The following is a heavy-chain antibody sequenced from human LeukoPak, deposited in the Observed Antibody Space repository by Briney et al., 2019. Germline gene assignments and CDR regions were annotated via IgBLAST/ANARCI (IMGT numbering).Heavy chain of an antibody. CDR3: AKDRSPWYYYMDV. CDR1: GFTFSSYA. CDR2: ISGSGGST. D-gene: IGHD6-13*01. J-gene: IGHJ6*03. Sequence: GGSLRLSCAASGFTFSSYAMSWVRQAPGKGLEWVSDISGSGGSTYYADSVKGRFTISRDNSKNTLYLQMNSLRAEDTAVYYCAKDRSPWYYYMDVWGKGTTVTISS. V-gene: IGHV3-23*01.